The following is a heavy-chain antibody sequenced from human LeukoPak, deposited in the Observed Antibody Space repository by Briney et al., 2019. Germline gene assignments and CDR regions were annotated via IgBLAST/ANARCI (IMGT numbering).Heavy chain of an antibody. D-gene: IGHD3-3*01. V-gene: IGHV3-23*01. CDR3: TKGTYYEEGSGHNGLLDS. CDR2: SSGSGVNT. CDR1: GFTISSYP. J-gene: IGHJ4*02. Sequence: GGSLRLSCEASGFTISSYPMHWVRQAPGKRLEWVSASSGSGVNTYYSDSVRGRFTISRDNSKNTLYLHMNSPEAEDTAVYFCTKGTYYEEGSGHNGLLDSWGQGTLVTVSS.